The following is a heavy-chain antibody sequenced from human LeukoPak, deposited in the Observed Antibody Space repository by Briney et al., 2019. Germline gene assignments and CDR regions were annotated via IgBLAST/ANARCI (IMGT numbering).Heavy chain of an antibody. CDR3: ARDDIVVVPAAIPFDY. CDR1: GGTFSSYA. V-gene: IGHV1-2*02. J-gene: IGHJ4*02. CDR2: INPSSGGT. D-gene: IGHD2-2*02. Sequence: ASVKVSCKASGGTFSSYAISWVRQAPGQGLEWMGWINPSSGGTNYAQKFQGRVTMTRDTSISTAYMELSRLRSDDTAVYYCARDDIVVVPAAIPFDYWGQGTLVTVSS.